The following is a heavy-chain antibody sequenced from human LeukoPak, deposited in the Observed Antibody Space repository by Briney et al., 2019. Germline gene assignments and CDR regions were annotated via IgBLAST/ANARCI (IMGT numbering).Heavy chain of an antibody. J-gene: IGHJ4*02. Sequence: GGSLRLSCAAPGFTFSSYAMSWVRQAPGKGLEWVSAISGSGGSTYYADSVKGRFTISRDNAKNSLYLQMNSLRAEDTAVYYCARAAELRYFDWLLSYYYDYWGQGTLVTVSS. CDR1: GFTFSSYA. CDR3: ARAAELRYFDWLLSYYYDY. CDR2: ISGSGGST. D-gene: IGHD3-9*01. V-gene: IGHV3-23*01.